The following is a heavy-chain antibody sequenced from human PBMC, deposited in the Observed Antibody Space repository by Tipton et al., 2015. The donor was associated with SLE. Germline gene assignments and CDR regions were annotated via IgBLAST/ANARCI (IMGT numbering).Heavy chain of an antibody. D-gene: IGHD6-19*01. CDR1: GGPISSSSYY. CDR3: ARIGQWLIQGYFDL. Sequence: LRLSCTVSGGPISSSSYYWGWIRQPPGKGLEWIGSIYYSGSTYYNPSLKSRVSISVDTSKNQFSLKLSSVTAADTAVYYCARIGQWLIQGYFDLWGRGTLVTVSS. J-gene: IGHJ2*01. CDR2: IYYSGST. V-gene: IGHV4-39*01.